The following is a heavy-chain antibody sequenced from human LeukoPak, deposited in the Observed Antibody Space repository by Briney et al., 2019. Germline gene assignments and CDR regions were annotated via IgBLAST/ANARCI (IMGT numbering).Heavy chain of an antibody. Sequence: GGSLRLSCAASGFTFSSYSMNWVRQAPGKGLEWVSSISSSSSYIYYADSVKGRFTISRDNAKNSLYLQMNSLRAEDTAVYYCARDLASGIAAAGTVHWFDPWGQETLVTVSS. CDR2: ISSSSSYI. CDR3: ARDLASGIAAAGTVHWFDP. D-gene: IGHD6-13*01. J-gene: IGHJ5*02. V-gene: IGHV3-21*01. CDR1: GFTFSSYS.